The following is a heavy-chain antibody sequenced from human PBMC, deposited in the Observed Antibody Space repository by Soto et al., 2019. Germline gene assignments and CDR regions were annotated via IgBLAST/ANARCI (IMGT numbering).Heavy chain of an antibody. J-gene: IGHJ4*02. Sequence: SETLSLTCTVSGGSISSSSYYWGWIRQPPGKGLEWIGSIYYSGSTYYNPSLKSRVTISVDTSKNQFSLKLSSVTAADTAVYYCATLYGDYVSYWGQGTLVTVSS. D-gene: IGHD4-17*01. CDR1: GGSISSSSYY. V-gene: IGHV4-39*01. CDR2: IYYSGST. CDR3: ATLYGDYVSY.